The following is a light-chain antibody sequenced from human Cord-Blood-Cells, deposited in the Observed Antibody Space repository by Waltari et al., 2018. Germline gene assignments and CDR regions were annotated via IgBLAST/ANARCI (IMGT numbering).Light chain of an antibody. CDR3: QQSYSTPLT. V-gene: IGKV1-39*01. J-gene: IGKJ4*01. Sequence: DIQMTQSTSSLSASVGDRVTITCRASQSISSYLNWYQQKPGKAPKLLIYAASILQSGVPSRFSGSGSGTDFTLTISSLQPEDFATYYCQQSYSTPLTFGGGTKVEIK. CDR1: QSISSY. CDR2: AAS.